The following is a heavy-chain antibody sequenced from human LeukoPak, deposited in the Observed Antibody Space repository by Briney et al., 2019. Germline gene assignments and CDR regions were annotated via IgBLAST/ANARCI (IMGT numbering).Heavy chain of an antibody. CDR3: ARHLGYCSSTSCFWFDP. CDR2: IYYSGST. J-gene: IGHJ5*02. D-gene: IGHD2-2*01. CDR1: GGSISSYY. Sequence: SETLSLTCTVSGGSISSYYWSWIRQPPGKGLEWIGYIYYSGSTNYNPSLKSRVTISVDTSKNQFSLKLSSVTAADTAMYYCARHLGYCSSTSCFWFDPWGQGTLVTVSS. V-gene: IGHV4-59*08.